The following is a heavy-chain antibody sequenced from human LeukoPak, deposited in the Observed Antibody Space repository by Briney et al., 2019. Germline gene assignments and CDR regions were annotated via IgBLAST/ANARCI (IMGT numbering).Heavy chain of an antibody. CDR1: GFTFNTFD. CDR2: ISSGSSTR. V-gene: IGHV3-48*01. J-gene: IGHJ6*02. Sequence: GGSLRLSCAASGFTFNTFDMTWVRQAPGKGLECVSYISSGSSTRYYADSVKGRFTISRDNAKSSLFLQMNSLRAEDTAVYFCARLRHYAVDVWGQGTTVIVSS. CDR3: ARLRHYAVDV.